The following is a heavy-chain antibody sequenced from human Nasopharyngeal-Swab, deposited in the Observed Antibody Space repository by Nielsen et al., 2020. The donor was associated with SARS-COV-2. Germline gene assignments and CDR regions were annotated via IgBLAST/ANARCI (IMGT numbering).Heavy chain of an antibody. Sequence: SETLSLTCTVSGGSISSYYWSWIRQPPGKGLEWIGYIYYSGSTYYNPSLKGRVTISVDTSKNQFSLKLSSVTAADTAVYYCARGRAPLDYWGQGTLVTVSS. V-gene: IGHV4-59*12. J-gene: IGHJ4*02. CDR2: IYYSGST. CDR3: ARGRAPLDY. CDR1: GGSISSYY.